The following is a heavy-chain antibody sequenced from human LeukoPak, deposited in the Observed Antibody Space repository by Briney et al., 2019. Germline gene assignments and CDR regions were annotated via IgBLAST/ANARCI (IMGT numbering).Heavy chain of an antibody. CDR2: ISYDGSNK. CDR1: GFTFSSYG. V-gene: IGHV3-30*18. CDR3: AKDLWGFGYCSSTSCYYFDY. Sequence: GGSLRLSCAASGFTFSSYGMHWVRQAPGKGLEWVAVISYDGSNKYYADSVKGRFTTSRDNSKNTLYLQMNSLRAEDTAVYYYAKDLWGFGYCSSTSCYYFDYWGQGTLVTVSS. D-gene: IGHD2-2*03. J-gene: IGHJ4*02.